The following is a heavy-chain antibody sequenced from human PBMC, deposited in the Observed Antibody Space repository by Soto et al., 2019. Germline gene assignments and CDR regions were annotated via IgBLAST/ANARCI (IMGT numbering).Heavy chain of an antibody. D-gene: IGHD6-13*01. CDR1: GYSFNRYW. CDR3: ARQSGIAAAGTNYYYYGMDV. J-gene: IGHJ6*02. V-gene: IGHV5-10-1*01. Sequence: PXESLKISCKGSGYSFNRYWISLVRQMPGKGLEWMGRIDPSDSYTNYSPSFQGHVTISADKSISTAYLQWSSLKASDTAMYYCARQSGIAAAGTNYYYYGMDVWGQGTTVTVSS. CDR2: IDPSDSYT.